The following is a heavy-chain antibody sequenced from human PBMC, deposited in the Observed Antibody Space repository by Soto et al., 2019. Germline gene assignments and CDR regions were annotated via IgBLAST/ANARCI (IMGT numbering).Heavy chain of an antibody. Sequence: QVQLQQWGAGLLKPSETLSLTCAVYGGSFSGYYWSWIRQPPGKGLEWIGEINHSGSTNYNPSLNSRVTISVDTSKNKFSLKLSSVTAADTAVYYCARYCSGGSCYSSDDYWGQGTLVTVSS. D-gene: IGHD2-15*01. V-gene: IGHV4-34*01. CDR3: ARYCSGGSCYSSDDY. CDR2: INHSGST. CDR1: GGSFSGYY. J-gene: IGHJ4*02.